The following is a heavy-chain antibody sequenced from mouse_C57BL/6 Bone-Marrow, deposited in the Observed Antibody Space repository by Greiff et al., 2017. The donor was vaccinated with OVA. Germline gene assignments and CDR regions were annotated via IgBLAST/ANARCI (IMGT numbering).Heavy chain of an antibody. CDR3: TSDGHCDY. CDR2: IDPENGDT. D-gene: IGHD2-3*01. J-gene: IGHJ2*01. Sequence: EVQLQQSGAELVRPGASVKLSCTASGFNFKDYYMHWVKQRPEQGLEWIGWIDPENGDTEYASKFQGKATITADTSSNTAYLQLSSLTSEDTAVYDCTSDGHCDYWGQGTTLTVSS. CDR1: GFNFKDYY. V-gene: IGHV14-4*01.